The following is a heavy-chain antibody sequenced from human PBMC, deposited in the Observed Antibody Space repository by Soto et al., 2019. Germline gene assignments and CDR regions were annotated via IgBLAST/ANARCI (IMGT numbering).Heavy chain of an antibody. Sequence: PGGSLRLSCAASGFTFSSYAMSWVRQAPGKGLEWVSAISGSGGSTYYADSVKGRFTISRDNSKNTLYLHMNSLRAEDTALYYCANSRVSMVRGLIIIPNYWGQGTLVTVSS. CDR1: GFTFSSYA. J-gene: IGHJ4*02. CDR3: ANSRVSMVRGLIIIPNY. V-gene: IGHV3-23*01. CDR2: ISGSGGST. D-gene: IGHD3-10*01.